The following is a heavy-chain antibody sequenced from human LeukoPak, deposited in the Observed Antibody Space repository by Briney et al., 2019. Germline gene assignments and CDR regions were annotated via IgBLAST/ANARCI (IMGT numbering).Heavy chain of an antibody. CDR3: ARDRTSDYYMDV. V-gene: IGHV3-23*01. CDR1: GFTFSSYA. J-gene: IGHJ6*03. Sequence: GGSLRLSCAASGFTFSSYAMSWVRQAPGKGLEWVSAISGSGGSTYYADSVKGRFTISRDNSKNTLYLQMNSLRAEDTAVYYCARDRTSDYYMDVWGKGTTVTISS. D-gene: IGHD2-2*01. CDR2: ISGSGGST.